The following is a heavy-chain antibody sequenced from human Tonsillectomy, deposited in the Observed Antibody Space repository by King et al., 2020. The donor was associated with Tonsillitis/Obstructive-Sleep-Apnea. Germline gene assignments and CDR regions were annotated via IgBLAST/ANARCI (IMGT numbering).Heavy chain of an antibody. CDR2: IIPIFGTA. CDR3: ARDSQYYDFWSGYYNGNYYYYYYMDV. CDR1: GGTFSSYA. D-gene: IGHD3-3*01. Sequence: VQLVQSGAEVKKPGSSVKVSCKASGGTFSSYAISWVRQAPGQGLEWMGGIIPIFGTANYAQKFQGRVTITADESTSTAYMELSSLRSEDTAGYYCARDSQYYDFWSGYYNGNYYYYYYMDVWGKGTTVTVSS. V-gene: IGHV1-69*12. J-gene: IGHJ6*03.